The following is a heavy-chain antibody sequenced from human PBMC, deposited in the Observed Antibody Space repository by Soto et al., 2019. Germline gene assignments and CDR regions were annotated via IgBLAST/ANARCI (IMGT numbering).Heavy chain of an antibody. D-gene: IGHD3-10*01. CDR1: GSTFTSYG. CDR2: ISAYNGNT. J-gene: IGHJ6*02. V-gene: IGHV1-18*01. CDR3: ARPYYYGSGSYSPRYYYYGMDV. Sequence: ASVKVSCKASGSTFTSYGISWVRQAPGQGLEWMGWISAYNGNTNYAQKLQGRVTMTTDTSTSTAYVELRSLRSDDTAVYYCARPYYYGSGSYSPRYYYYGMDVWGQGTTVTVSS.